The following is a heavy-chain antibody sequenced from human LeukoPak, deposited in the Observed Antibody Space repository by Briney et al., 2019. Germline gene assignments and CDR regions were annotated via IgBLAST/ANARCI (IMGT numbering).Heavy chain of an antibody. CDR2: IYYSGTT. V-gene: IGHV4-39*07. D-gene: IGHD1-26*01. CDR1: RGSISSSNYY. J-gene: IGHJ4*02. Sequence: SETLSLTCSVSRGSISSSNYYWGWIRQPPGKGLEWIGNIYYSGTTYYNPSLPSLKSRVTILVDTSKNQFSPKLSSVTAADTAVYYCARRSSWGAVATFDYWGQGTLVTVSS. CDR3: ARRSSWGAVATFDY.